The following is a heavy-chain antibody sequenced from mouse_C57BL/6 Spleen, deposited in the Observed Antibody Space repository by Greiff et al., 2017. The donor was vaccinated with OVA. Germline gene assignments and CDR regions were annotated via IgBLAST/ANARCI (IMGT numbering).Heavy chain of an antibody. Sequence: EVHLVESGGGLVKPGGSLKLSCAASGFTFSDYGMHWVRQAPEKGLEWVAYISSGSSTIYYADTVKGRFTISRDNAKNTLFLQMTSLRSEDTAMYYCAKLLRYSMDYWGQGTSVTVSS. CDR1: GFTFSDYG. D-gene: IGHD1-1*01. V-gene: IGHV5-17*01. CDR3: AKLLRYSMDY. J-gene: IGHJ4*01. CDR2: ISSGSSTI.